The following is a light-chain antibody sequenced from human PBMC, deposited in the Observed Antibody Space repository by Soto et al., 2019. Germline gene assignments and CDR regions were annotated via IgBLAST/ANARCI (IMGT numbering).Light chain of an antibody. Sequence: DIKMTQSPSSLSASVGDRVTITCRASQSISSWLAWYQQKPGKAPKLLIYKGSSLESGVPSRFSGSGSGTEFTLTISSLQPDDFATYYCQQYNSYWTFGQGTKVDNK. J-gene: IGKJ1*01. CDR1: QSISSW. V-gene: IGKV1-5*03. CDR2: KGS. CDR3: QQYNSYWT.